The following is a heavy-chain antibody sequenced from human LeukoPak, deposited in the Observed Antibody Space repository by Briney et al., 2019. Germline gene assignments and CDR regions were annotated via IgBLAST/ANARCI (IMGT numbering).Heavy chain of an antibody. CDR3: ARSPHILTGENFDY. CDR1: GYSFTAYY. V-gene: IGHV1-2*02. D-gene: IGHD3-9*01. J-gene: IGHJ4*02. CDR2: INPNSGGT. Sequence: ASVKVSCKASGYSFTAYYMHWVRQDPGQGLEWMGWINPNSGGTNYAQKFQGRVTMTRDTSITTAYMEMSRLRSDDTALYYCARSPHILTGENFDYWGQGTLVTVSS.